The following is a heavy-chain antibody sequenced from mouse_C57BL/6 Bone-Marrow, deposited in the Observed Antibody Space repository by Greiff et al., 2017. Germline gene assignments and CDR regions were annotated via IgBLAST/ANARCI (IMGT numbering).Heavy chain of an antibody. CDR1: GYTFTSYT. D-gene: IGHD1-1*01. CDR3: ARYYGSSYWYFDV. V-gene: IGHV1-4*01. CDR2: INPSSGYT. Sequence: VKLQESGAELARPGASVKMSCKASGYTFTSYTMHWVKQRPGQGLEWIGYINPSSGYTKYNQKFKDKATLTADKSCSTAYMQLSSLTSEDSAVYYCARYYGSSYWYFDVWGTGTTVTVSS. J-gene: IGHJ1*03.